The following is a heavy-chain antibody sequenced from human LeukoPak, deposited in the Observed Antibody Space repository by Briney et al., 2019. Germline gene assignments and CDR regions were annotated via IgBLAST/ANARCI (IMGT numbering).Heavy chain of an antibody. CDR2: FVPEDGVI. Sequence: ASLKLSCKVSGYTLTELSMQCVRHAPGNGLEWMGGFVPEDGVIIYAQKFQGRVTMTEDTSIDTAYMELSSLRSEDTGVYYCATSRSGSYYKQRFYYYYYMDVWGKGTTVTVSS. V-gene: IGHV1-24*01. CDR3: ATSRSGSYYKQRFYYYYYMDV. J-gene: IGHJ6*03. D-gene: IGHD3-10*01. CDR1: GYTLTELS.